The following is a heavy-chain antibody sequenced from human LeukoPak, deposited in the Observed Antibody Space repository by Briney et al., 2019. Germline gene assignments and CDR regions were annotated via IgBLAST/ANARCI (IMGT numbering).Heavy chain of an antibody. CDR1: GGSISSGSYY. D-gene: IGHD4-17*01. V-gene: IGHV4-39*07. CDR3: ATKYGDSGNWFDP. Sequence: SQTLSLTCTVSGGSISSGSYYWSWIRQPPGKGLEWIGEINHGGSTNYNPSLKSRVTISVDTSKNQFSLKLSSVTAADTAVYYCATKYGDSGNWFDPWGQGTLVTVSS. J-gene: IGHJ5*02. CDR2: INHGGST.